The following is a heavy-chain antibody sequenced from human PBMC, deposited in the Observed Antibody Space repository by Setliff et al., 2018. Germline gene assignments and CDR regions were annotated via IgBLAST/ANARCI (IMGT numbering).Heavy chain of an antibody. CDR3: ARGRGPDIVVTIPGDY. Sequence: ASVKVSCKASGYNFITLGINWVRQAPGQGLEWVGWISPYSGKTDYAQKFQDRVIMTIDPSTTTAYMELKTLRSDDTAVYYCARGRGPDIVVTIPGDYWGQGTQVTVSS. D-gene: IGHD2-15*01. CDR2: ISPYSGKT. CDR1: GYNFITLG. V-gene: IGHV1-18*01. J-gene: IGHJ4*02.